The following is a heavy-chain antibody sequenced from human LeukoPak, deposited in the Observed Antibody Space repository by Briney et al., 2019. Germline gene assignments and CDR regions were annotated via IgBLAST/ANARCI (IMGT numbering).Heavy chain of an antibody. V-gene: IGHV1-69*04. Sequence: SVKVSCKASGGTFSSYAIIWVRQAPGQGLEWMGRIIPILGIANYAQKFQGRVTITADKSTSTAYMELSSLRSEDTAVYYCARGVGVRGVFFDYWGQGTLVTVSS. D-gene: IGHD3-10*01. CDR1: GGTFSSYA. CDR3: ARGVGVRGVFFDY. CDR2: IIPILGIA. J-gene: IGHJ4*02.